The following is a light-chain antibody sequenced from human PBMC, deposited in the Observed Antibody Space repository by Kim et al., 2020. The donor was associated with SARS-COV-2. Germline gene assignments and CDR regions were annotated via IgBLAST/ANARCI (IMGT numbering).Light chain of an antibody. CDR2: VDS. J-gene: IGLJ2*01. CDR1: GGSIANNF. Sequence: NFMLTQPHSVSESPGNTVTISCSRSGGSIANNFVQWYQQRPGSAPTAVIYVDSQRPSGVPDRFSGSIDSSSNSASLTISGLKTEDEADYYCQSYDTNSVIFGGGTQLTVL. CDR3: QSYDTNSVI. V-gene: IGLV6-57*03.